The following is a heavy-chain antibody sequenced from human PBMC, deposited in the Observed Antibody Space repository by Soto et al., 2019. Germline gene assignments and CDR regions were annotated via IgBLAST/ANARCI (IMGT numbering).Heavy chain of an antibody. CDR1: GGSVSSGSYY. D-gene: IGHD6-6*01. J-gene: IGHJ6*02. V-gene: IGHV4-61*01. CDR3: ARDRSSSSPRYSYYGMDV. Sequence: PSETLSLPCTLSGGSVSSGSYYCSWIRQPPGKGLEWIGYIYYSGSTNYNPSLKSRVPISVDTSKNQFSLKLSSVTAADTAVYYCARDRSSSSPRYSYYGMDVWGQGTTCSV. CDR2: IYYSGST.